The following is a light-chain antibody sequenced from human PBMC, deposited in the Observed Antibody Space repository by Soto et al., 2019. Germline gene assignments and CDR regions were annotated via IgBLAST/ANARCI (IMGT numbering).Light chain of an antibody. Sequence: QSALTQPRSVSGSPGQSVTISCIGASNDVGGYNCVSWFRKYPGEAPKLIIYDVNKRPSGVPDRFSGSRSGSTASLTISGLQADDEADYYCCSYAGSGIFVVFGEGTKVTVL. CDR1: SNDVGGYNC. CDR2: DVN. J-gene: IGLJ3*02. CDR3: CSYAGSGIFVV. V-gene: IGLV2-11*01.